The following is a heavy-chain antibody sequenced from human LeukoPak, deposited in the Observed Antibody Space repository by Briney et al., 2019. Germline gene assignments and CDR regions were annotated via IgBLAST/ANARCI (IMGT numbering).Heavy chain of an antibody. V-gene: IGHV5-51*01. CDR3: ARKDPDYYFDY. CDR2: IYPGDSDT. D-gene: IGHD3-3*01. CDR1: GYSFTSFW. J-gene: IGHJ4*01. Sequence: GASLKISCKGSGYSFTSFWIGWVRQLPGKGLEWMGIIYPGDSDTRYSPSFQGQVTISADKSISTAYLQWSSLKASDTAVYYCARKDPDYYFDYWGHGTLVSVSS.